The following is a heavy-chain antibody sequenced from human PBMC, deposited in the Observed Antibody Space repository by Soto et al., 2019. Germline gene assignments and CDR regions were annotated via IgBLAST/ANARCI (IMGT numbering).Heavy chain of an antibody. CDR2: ISGSGGST. V-gene: IGHV3-23*01. CDR1: GFTFSSYA. J-gene: IGHJ3*02. D-gene: IGHD3-3*01. Sequence: EVQLLESGGGLVQPGGSLRLSYAASGFTFSSYAMSWVRQAPGKGLEWVSAISGSGGSTYYADSVKGRFTISRDNSKNTLYLQMNSLRAEDTAVYYCAKGGIVLRFLEWLPDAFDIWGQGTMVTVSS. CDR3: AKGGIVLRFLEWLPDAFDI.